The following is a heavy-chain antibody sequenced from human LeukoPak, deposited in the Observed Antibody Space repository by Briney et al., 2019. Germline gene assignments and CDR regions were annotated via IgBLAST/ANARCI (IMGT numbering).Heavy chain of an antibody. D-gene: IGHD4-17*01. V-gene: IGHV4-59*11. CDR1: GDSTNSHY. Sequence: SETLSLTCTVSGDSTNSHYWSCIRQPPGNGLEWNGYISYIVSTNYNPSLKSRVTISVDTSKNQLSLRLSSVTAADTAVYYCARDPATVTKGLDIWGQGTMVSVFS. CDR3: ARDPATVTKGLDI. CDR2: ISYIVST. J-gene: IGHJ3*02.